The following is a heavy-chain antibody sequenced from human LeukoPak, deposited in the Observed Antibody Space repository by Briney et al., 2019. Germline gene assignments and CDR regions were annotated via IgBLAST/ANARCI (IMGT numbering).Heavy chain of an antibody. D-gene: IGHD5-24*01. V-gene: IGHV3-30*02. CDR2: IRYDGSNK. J-gene: IGHJ3*02. Sequence: PGGSLRLSCAASGFTFSSYGMHWVRQAPGKGLEWVALIRYDGSNKYYADSVKGRFTISRDNSKNTPYLQMNSLRAEDTAVYYCAKARGDGYNDGFDIWGQGTMVTVSS. CDR1: GFTFSSYG. CDR3: AKARGDGYNDGFDI.